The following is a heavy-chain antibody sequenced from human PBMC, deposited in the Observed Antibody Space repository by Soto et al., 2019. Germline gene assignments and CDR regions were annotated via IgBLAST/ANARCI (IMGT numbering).Heavy chain of an antibody. Sequence: QVQLVQSGAEVKKPGASVKVSCKASGYTFTSYAMHWVRQAPGQRLEWMGWINAGNGNTKYSQKFQGRVTITRDTSASTAYMELSSLRSEDTAVYYCARGQFITTMIAPNWFDPWGQGTLVTVSS. CDR1: GYTFTSYA. D-gene: IGHD3-22*01. CDR2: INAGNGNT. V-gene: IGHV1-3*01. J-gene: IGHJ5*02. CDR3: ARGQFITTMIAPNWFDP.